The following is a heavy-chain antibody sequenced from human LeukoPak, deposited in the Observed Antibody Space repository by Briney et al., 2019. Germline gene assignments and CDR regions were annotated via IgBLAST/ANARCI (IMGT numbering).Heavy chain of an antibody. D-gene: IGHD6-13*01. Sequence: PGESLKISCKGSGYSFTSHWIVWVRQMPGKGLEGMGIIYPGDSDTRYSPSFQGQVTISADKSISTAYLQWSSLKASDTAMYYCARLKDEAAGGFDYWGQGTLVTVSS. CDR1: GYSFTSHW. J-gene: IGHJ4*02. CDR3: ARLKDEAAGGFDY. CDR2: IYPGDSDT. V-gene: IGHV5-51*01.